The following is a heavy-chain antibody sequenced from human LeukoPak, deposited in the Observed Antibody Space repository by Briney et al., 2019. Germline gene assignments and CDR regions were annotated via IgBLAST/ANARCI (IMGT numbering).Heavy chain of an antibody. V-gene: IGHV4-39*07. Sequence: SETLSVTCTVSGGSIISSSYYRGWIRQPPGKGLEWIGEINHSGSTNYNPSLKSRVTISVDTSKNQFSLKLSSVTAADTAVYYCARVGPWVRGVISYYYYYMDVWGKGTTVTVSS. CDR2: INHSGST. J-gene: IGHJ6*03. D-gene: IGHD3-10*01. CDR1: GGSIISSSYY. CDR3: ARVGPWVRGVISYYYYYMDV.